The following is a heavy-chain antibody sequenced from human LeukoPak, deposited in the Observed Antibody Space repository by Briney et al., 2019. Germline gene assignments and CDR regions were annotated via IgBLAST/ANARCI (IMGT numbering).Heavy chain of an antibody. J-gene: IGHJ1*01. CDR2: INPSDGST. CDR1: GYTFTTYY. CDR3: ARVGSGWSEYFEH. D-gene: IGHD6-19*01. V-gene: IGHV1-46*01. Sequence: GASVKVSCKASGYTFTTYYTHWVRQAPGQGLEWMGIINPSDGSTRYAQKFQGRVTMTRDTSTSTVYMELSSLRSEDTAVYYCARVGSGWSEYFEHWGQGTLVTVSS.